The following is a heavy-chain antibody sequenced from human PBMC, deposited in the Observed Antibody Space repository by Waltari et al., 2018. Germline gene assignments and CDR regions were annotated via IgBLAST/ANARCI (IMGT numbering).Heavy chain of an antibody. Sequence: QMQLVQSGPEVKKPGTSVKVSCTASGFTFTSSAMQWVRQARGQRLEWIGWIVVGSGNTNYAQKFQERVTITRDMSTSTAYMELSSLRSEDTAVYYCAADPMVRGVIIDYYGMDVWGQGTTVTVSS. J-gene: IGHJ6*02. V-gene: IGHV1-58*02. CDR1: GFTFTSSA. CDR3: AADPMVRGVIIDYYGMDV. CDR2: IVVGSGNT. D-gene: IGHD3-10*01.